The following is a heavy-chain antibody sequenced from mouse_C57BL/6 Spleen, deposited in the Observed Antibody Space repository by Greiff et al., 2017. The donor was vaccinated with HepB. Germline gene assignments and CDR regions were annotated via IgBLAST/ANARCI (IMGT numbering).Heavy chain of an antibody. CDR3: ARCDYYGSSYWYFDV. CDR2: INPYNGGT. V-gene: IGHV1-19*01. CDR1: GYTFTDYY. J-gene: IGHJ1*03. D-gene: IGHD1-1*01. Sequence: VQLKESGPVLVKPGASVKMSCKASGYTFTDYYMNWVKQSHGKSLEWIGVINPYNGGTSYNQKFKGKATLTVDKSSSTAYMELNSLTSEDSAVYYCARCDYYGSSYWYFDVWGTGTTVTVSS.